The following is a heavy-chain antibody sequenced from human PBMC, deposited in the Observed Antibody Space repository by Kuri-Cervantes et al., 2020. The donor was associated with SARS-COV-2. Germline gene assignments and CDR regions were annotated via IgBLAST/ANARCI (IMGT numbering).Heavy chain of an antibody. D-gene: IGHD2-2*01. Sequence: LSLTCAASGFTFSSYSMNWVRQAPGKGLEWVSYISSSSSTIYYADSVKGRFTISGDNSKNTLYLQMNSLRAEDTAVYYCAKAGGYCSSTSCSQYGIPDYWGQGTLVTVSS. CDR2: ISSSSSTI. J-gene: IGHJ4*02. V-gene: IGHV3-48*01. CDR1: GFTFSSYS. CDR3: AKAGGYCSSTSCSQYGIPDY.